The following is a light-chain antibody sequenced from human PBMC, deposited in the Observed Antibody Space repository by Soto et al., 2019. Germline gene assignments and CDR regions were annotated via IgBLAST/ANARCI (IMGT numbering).Light chain of an antibody. CDR2: LSSDGSH. Sequence: QPVLTQSPSASASLGASVKLTCTLSSGHSSYAIAWHQQQPEKGPRYLMKLSSDGSHSKGDGIPDRFSGSSSGAERYLTISGLQSEDEADYYCQTWDTGARVVFGGGTKLTVL. CDR1: SGHSSYA. J-gene: IGLJ2*01. CDR3: QTWDTGARVV. V-gene: IGLV4-69*01.